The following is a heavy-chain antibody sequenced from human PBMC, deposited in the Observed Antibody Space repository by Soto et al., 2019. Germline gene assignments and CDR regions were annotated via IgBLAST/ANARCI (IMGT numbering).Heavy chain of an antibody. Sequence: EVQLVESGGTLVQPGGSLRLSCAASGFDASVNYMTWVRQAPGKGLEWVSAINSGGSTFYADSVKGRFTISRDNSKNTLYLHMNSLRVEDTAMYYCVRETYYYGMDVWGQGTAVTVSS. V-gene: IGHV3-66*01. J-gene: IGHJ6*02. CDR3: VRETYYYGMDV. CDR2: INSGGST. CDR1: GFDASVNY.